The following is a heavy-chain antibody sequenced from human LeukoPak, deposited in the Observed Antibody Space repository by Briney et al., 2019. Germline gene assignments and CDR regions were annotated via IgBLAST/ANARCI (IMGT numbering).Heavy chain of an antibody. Sequence: GGSLRLSCAASGFTFSNYWMHWVRQAPGKGLVWVSRIKTDGSGAGYADSVKGRFTISRDNAKNTLFLQMNSLRAEDTAVYYCTRDLVYGSGSSDYGGQGTLVTVSS. D-gene: IGHD3-10*01. V-gene: IGHV3-74*01. CDR1: GFTFSNYW. J-gene: IGHJ4*02. CDR2: IKTDGSGA. CDR3: TRDLVYGSGSSDY.